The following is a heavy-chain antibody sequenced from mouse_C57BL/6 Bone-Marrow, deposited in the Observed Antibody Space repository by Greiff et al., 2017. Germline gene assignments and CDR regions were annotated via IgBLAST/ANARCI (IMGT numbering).Heavy chain of an antibody. CDR3: AREEPYGGSGMDY. Sequence: VQLQQPGAELVKPGASVKLSCTASGYTFTSYWITWVQQRPGQGLEWIGDIYPGSGSTNYPEKFKSKATLTVDTSSSTAYMQLSSLTSEDSAVYYWAREEPYGGSGMDYRGQGTSVTVSS. V-gene: IGHV1-55*01. D-gene: IGHD1-1*01. J-gene: IGHJ4*01. CDR1: GYTFTSYW. CDR2: IYPGSGST.